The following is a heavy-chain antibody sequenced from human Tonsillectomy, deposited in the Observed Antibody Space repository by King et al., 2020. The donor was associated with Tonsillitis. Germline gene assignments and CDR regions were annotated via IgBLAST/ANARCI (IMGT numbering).Heavy chain of an antibody. CDR2: LSGSGSST. D-gene: IGHD1-26*01. V-gene: IGHV3-23*04. CDR3: ARASGGLSGSYPLNAFDV. J-gene: IGHJ3*01. CDR1: GFTFSSYA. Sequence: GQLVQSGGGLVQPGGSLRLSCAASGFTFSSYAMSWVRQAPGRGLEWVSTLSGSGSSTYYAASVKGRLTISRDNSKNTLYLQMSSLRAEDTAVYYCARASGGLSGSYPLNAFDVWGQGTMVTVS.